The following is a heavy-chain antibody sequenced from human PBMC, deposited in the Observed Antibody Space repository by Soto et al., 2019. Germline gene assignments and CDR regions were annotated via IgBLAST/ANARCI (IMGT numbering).Heavy chain of an antibody. CDR3: AKADDFWSGYHIYYYYRMDV. CDR2: ISGSGGRT. V-gene: IGHV3-23*01. Sequence: EVQLLDSGGGLVQPGGSLRLSCAASGFTFSSYAMSWVRQAPGKGLEWVSGISGSGGRTDYADSVKGRFTISKDNSKHTLYLQMNSLRAEETAVYYCAKADDFWSGYHIYYYYRMDVWGQGTTVTVSS. CDR1: GFTFSSYA. D-gene: IGHD3-3*01. J-gene: IGHJ6*02.